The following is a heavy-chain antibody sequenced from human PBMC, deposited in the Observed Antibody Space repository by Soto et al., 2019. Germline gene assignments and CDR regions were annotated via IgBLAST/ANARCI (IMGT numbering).Heavy chain of an antibody. CDR1: GFIFSNFG. V-gene: IGHV3-33*01. CDR2: ISSDEKIK. Sequence: QVQLVESGGGVVQPGGSLRLSCVASGFIFSNFGMHWVRQAPGKGLEWVAVISSDEKIKQYADSVRGRFAISRDNSKNALYLQITSLRAEDTAIYYCARGLRSVLDYWGQGTLVTVSS. D-gene: IGHD6-6*01. J-gene: IGHJ4*02. CDR3: ARGLRSVLDY.